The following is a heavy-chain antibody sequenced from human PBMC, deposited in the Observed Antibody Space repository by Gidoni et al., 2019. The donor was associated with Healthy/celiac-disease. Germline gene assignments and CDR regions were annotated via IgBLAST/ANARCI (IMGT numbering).Heavy chain of an antibody. CDR2: IIPILGIA. J-gene: IGHJ4*02. V-gene: IGHV1-69*02. CDR3: AMTLGTDFDY. D-gene: IGHD7-27*01. CDR1: GGTFSSYT. Sequence: QVQLVQSGAEVTKPGSSVKVSCKASGGTFSSYTISWVRQAPGQGLEWMGRIIPILGIANDAQKFQGRVTITADKSTSTAYMELSSLRSEDTAVYYCAMTLGTDFDYWGQGTLVTVSS.